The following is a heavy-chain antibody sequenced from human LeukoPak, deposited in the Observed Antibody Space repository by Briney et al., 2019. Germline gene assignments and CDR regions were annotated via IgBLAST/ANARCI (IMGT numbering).Heavy chain of an antibody. CDR1: GFSFTTSG. CDR2: ISSSGDET. J-gene: IGHJ4*02. V-gene: IGHV3-23*01. CDR3: SKRLYAVRGKIFFDY. Sequence: GGSLRLSCAASGFSFTTSGMSWVRQAPGKGLEWVSGISSSGDETHYADSVRGRFTISRDNSKDTLYLEVKSLRVEDTAVYFCSKRLYAVRGKIFFDYWGQGTLVIVS. D-gene: IGHD2-8*01.